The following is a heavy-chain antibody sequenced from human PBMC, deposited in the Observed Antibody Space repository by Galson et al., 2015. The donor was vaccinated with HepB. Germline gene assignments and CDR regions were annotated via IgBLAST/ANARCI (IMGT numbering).Heavy chain of an antibody. D-gene: IGHD2-21*01. CDR2: ILYDGNIK. Sequence: SLRLSCAASGFFFSSNGIHWVRQAPGKGLEWVTFILYDGNIKYYADAVKGRFTISRDNSKNTVYLQMNSLRPEDTAVYYCAKWALASMGDAFDIWGQGTMVSVSS. CDR1: GFFFSSNG. V-gene: IGHV3-30*02. J-gene: IGHJ3*02. CDR3: AKWALASMGDAFDI.